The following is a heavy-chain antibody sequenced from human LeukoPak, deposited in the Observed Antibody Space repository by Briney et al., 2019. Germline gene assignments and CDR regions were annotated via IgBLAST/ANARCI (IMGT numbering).Heavy chain of an antibody. CDR2: MNPNSGNT. CDR3: ARFPRRYSGYDP. CDR1: GYTFTSCD. J-gene: IGHJ3*01. D-gene: IGHD5-12*01. V-gene: IGHV1-8*01. Sequence: GASVKVSCKASGYTFTSCDINWVRQATGQGLEWMGWMNPNSGNTGYAQKFQGRVTMTRNTSISTAYMELSSLRSEDTAVYYCARFPRRYSGYDPWGQGTMVTVSS.